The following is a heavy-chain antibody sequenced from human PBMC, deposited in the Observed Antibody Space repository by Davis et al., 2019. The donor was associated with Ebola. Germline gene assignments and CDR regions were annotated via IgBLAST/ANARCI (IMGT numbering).Heavy chain of an antibody. CDR1: GFTFSNFG. J-gene: IGHJ6*02. Sequence: PGGSLRLSCAAAGFTFSNFGMHWVRQAPGKGLEWVAVISFDASDKYYADSVKGRFTISRDNSKNTVYLEMNNLRAEDTAIYYCAKDSEYNSPTDLLYYHYGMDVWGQGTTVTVSS. CDR3: AKDSEYNSPTDLLYYHYGMDV. V-gene: IGHV3-30*18. D-gene: IGHD3-10*01. CDR2: ISFDASDK.